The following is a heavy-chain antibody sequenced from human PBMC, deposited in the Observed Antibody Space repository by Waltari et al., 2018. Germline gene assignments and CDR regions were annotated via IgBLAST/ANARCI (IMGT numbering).Heavy chain of an antibody. J-gene: IGHJ3*01. V-gene: IGHV1-24*01. CDR1: GYTLGDLS. D-gene: IGHD6-13*01. CDR3: GTDLFWTGYSSRRRAFDV. Sequence: QVQLVQSGAEVRKPGASVKVSCKVSGYTLGDLSMHWVRQAPGKGLVWMGGFDPEDGETIYAQKFQGRVTMTLDTSTDTAYMHLSSLRSEDTAVYYCGTDLFWTGYSSRRRAFDVWGQGTMVTVSS. CDR2: FDPEDGET.